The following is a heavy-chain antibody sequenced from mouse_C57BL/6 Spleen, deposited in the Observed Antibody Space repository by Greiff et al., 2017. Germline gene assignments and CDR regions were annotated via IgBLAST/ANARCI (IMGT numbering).Heavy chain of an antibody. CDR3: ASLPSTVVATRYYFDY. D-gene: IGHD1-1*01. Sequence: EVKLMESGGDLVKPGGSLKLSCAASGFTFSSYGMSWVRQTPDKRLEWVATISSGGSYTYSPDSVKGRFTISRDNAKNTLYLQMSSLKSEDTAMYYCASLPSTVVATRYYFDYWGQGTTLTVSS. CDR1: GFTFSSYG. CDR2: ISSGGSYT. J-gene: IGHJ2*01. V-gene: IGHV5-6*01.